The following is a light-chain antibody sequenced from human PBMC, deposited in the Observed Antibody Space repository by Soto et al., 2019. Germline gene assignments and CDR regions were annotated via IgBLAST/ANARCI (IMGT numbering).Light chain of an antibody. CDR3: QSYDRSNHVA. Sequence: NFMLTQPHSVSESPGKTVTISCSRSGGSIAGHYVQWYQQRPGSAPTTVIYADNQRPSGVPDRFSGSIDSSSNSASLTISGLKTEDEAGYYCQSYDRSNHVAFGGGTKLTVL. CDR2: ADN. CDR1: GGSIAGHY. V-gene: IGLV6-57*03. J-gene: IGLJ2*01.